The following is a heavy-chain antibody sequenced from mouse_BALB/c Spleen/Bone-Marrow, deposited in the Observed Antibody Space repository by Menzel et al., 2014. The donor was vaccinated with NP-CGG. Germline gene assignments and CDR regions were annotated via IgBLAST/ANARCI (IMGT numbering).Heavy chain of an antibody. Sequence: EVQLQQSGPELVKPGASVKITCKASGYTFTDYNMHWVKQSHGKSLEWIGYTYPYNGGTGYNQKFKSKATLTVDNSSSTAYMELRSLTSEDSAVYYCATRFITTAGYWGQGTTLTVSS. J-gene: IGHJ2*01. CDR1: GYTFTDYN. V-gene: IGHV1S29*02. D-gene: IGHD1-2*01. CDR2: TYPYNGGT. CDR3: ATRFITTAGY.